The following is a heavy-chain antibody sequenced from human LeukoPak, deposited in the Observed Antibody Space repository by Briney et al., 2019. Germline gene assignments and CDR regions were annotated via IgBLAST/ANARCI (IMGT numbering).Heavy chain of an antibody. CDR1: GFTFSDYA. Sequence: GGSLRLSCAASGFTFSDYAMSWVRQAPGKGLEWVSAISGSGGSTYYADSVKGRSTISRDNSKNTLYLQMNSLRAEDTAVYYCAKALAGYCSGGSCTNNDYWGQGTLVTVSS. CDR2: ISGSGGST. J-gene: IGHJ4*02. V-gene: IGHV3-23*01. CDR3: AKALAGYCSGGSCTNNDY. D-gene: IGHD2-15*01.